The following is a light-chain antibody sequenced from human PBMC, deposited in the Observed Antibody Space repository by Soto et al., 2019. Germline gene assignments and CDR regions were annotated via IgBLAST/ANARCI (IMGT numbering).Light chain of an antibody. J-gene: IGKJ5*01. CDR2: GAS. CDR1: QSVSSSY. CDR3: QQYGSSPPIT. Sequence: EIVLTQSPGTLSLSPGERATLSCRASQSVSSSYLAWYQQNPGQAPRLLIYGASSRATGIPDRFSGSGSGTAFTLTISRLEPEDFAVYYCQQYGSSPPITFGQGTRLEMK. V-gene: IGKV3-20*01.